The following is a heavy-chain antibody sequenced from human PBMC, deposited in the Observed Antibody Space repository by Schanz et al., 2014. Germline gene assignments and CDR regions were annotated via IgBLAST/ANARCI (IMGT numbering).Heavy chain of an antibody. J-gene: IGHJ4*02. V-gene: IGHV3-11*06. CDR2: ISSTSSYI. CDR1: GFTFSSYY. Sequence: QVQLVESGGGLVQPGGSLRLSCSASGFTFSSYYMSWIRQAPGKGLEWVSSISSTSSYIFYADSVKGRFTISRDNAKNSLYLQMNSLRAEDTAVYYCVPMSIAAHWGQGTLVTVSS. CDR3: VPMSIAAH. D-gene: IGHD6-6*01.